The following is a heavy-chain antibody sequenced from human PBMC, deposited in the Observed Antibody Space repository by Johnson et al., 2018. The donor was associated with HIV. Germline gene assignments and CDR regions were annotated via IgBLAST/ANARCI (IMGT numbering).Heavy chain of an antibody. CDR2: VSYDGTNE. CDR1: GFTFRSYG. CDR3: AKVHIAARWSDAFDI. J-gene: IGHJ3*02. Sequence: VQLVESGGGVVQPGRSLRLSCVASGFTFRSYGMHWVRQAPGKGLEWVAFVSYDGTNEFYADSVKGRFPVSRDSSKNTLVLQMNSLRAEDTAVYFCAKVHIAARWSDAFDIWGQGTMVTVSS. V-gene: IGHV3-30*18. D-gene: IGHD6-6*01.